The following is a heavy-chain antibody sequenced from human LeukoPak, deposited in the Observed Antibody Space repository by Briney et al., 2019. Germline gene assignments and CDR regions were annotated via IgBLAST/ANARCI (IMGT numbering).Heavy chain of an antibody. CDR3: ARDKNVLRYFDWLTEYYFDY. D-gene: IGHD3-9*01. Sequence: PGGSLRLSCAASGFTFSSYSMNWVRQAPGKGLEWVSSISSSSSYIYYADSVKGRFTISRDNAKNSLYLQMNSLRAEDTAVYYCARDKNVLRYFDWLTEYYFDYWGQGTLVTVSS. CDR2: ISSSSSYI. CDR1: GFTFSSYS. V-gene: IGHV3-21*01. J-gene: IGHJ4*02.